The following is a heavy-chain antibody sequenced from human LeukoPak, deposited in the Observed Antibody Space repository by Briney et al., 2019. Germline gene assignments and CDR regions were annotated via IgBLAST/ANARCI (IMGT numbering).Heavy chain of an antibody. CDR3: ARTSGVSAAGSPYYFDY. J-gene: IGHJ4*02. V-gene: IGHV1-2*02. D-gene: IGHD6-13*01. CDR2: INSNSGDT. CDR1: GYTFTGYY. Sequence: ASVKVSCKASGYTFTGYYVHWVRQAPGQGLEWMGWINSNSGDTKYAQKFQGRVTMTRATSIGLAYMELSRLKSDDTAVYYCARTSGVSAAGSPYYFDYWGQGTLVTVSS.